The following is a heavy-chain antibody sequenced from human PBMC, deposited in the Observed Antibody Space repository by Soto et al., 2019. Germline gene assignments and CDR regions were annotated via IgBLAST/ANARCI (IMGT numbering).Heavy chain of an antibody. D-gene: IGHD6-6*01. J-gene: IGHJ5*01. CDR3: AKDHAREQFVRGENWFDS. CDR2: IGGNSGNT. Sequence: GGSLRLSCAASGFTFSSYAMSWVRQAPGKGLEWVSIIGGNSGNTYYADSVKGRFIISRDNSKNTLYLQMNSLRAEDTAVYYCAKDHAREQFVRGENWFDSWGQGTLVTVSS. CDR1: GFTFSSYA. V-gene: IGHV3-23*01.